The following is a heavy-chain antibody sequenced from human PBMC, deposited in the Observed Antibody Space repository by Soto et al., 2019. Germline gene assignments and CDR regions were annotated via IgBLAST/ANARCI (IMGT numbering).Heavy chain of an antibody. CDR1: GFSVRVNY. V-gene: IGHV3-66*01. CDR2: TYTGGDT. CDR3: ARVSFSNDYDHYYMDV. D-gene: IGHD4-4*01. J-gene: IGHJ6*03. Sequence: EVQVVESGGGLVQPGGSLRLSCAASGFSVRVNYMTWVRQAPGKGLEWVSVTYTGGDTDYPDSVKGRFTTSRDNSKNMLYLEVSSLRAEDTAVYYCARVSFSNDYDHYYMDVWGKGTTVTVSS.